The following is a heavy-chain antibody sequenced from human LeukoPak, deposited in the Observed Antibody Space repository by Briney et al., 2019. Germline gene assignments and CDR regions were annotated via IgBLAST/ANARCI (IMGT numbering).Heavy chain of an antibody. CDR3: AREGSGSPHYGMDV. V-gene: IGHV3-20*04. CDR1: GLTFDDYG. D-gene: IGHD3-10*01. CDR2: INWNGGTT. J-gene: IGHJ6*02. Sequence: GGSLRLSCAASGLTFDDYGMSWVRQAPGKGLEWVSGINWNGGTTGYADSVKGRFTISRDNAKNSLYLQMNSLRAEDTALYYCAREGSGSPHYGMDVWGQGTTVTVSS.